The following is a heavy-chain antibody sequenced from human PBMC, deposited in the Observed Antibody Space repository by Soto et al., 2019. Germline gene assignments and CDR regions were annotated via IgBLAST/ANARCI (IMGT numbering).Heavy chain of an antibody. V-gene: IGHV1-69*13. D-gene: IGHD2-21*02. CDR3: ARVVVATDFWWFDP. CDR1: GGTFSSYA. J-gene: IGHJ5*02. Sequence: SVKVSCKASGGTFSSYAISWVRQAPGQGLEWMGGIIPIFGTANYAQKFQGRVTITADESTSTAYMELSSLRSEDTAVYYCARVVVATDFWWFDPWGQGTLVTVSS. CDR2: IIPIFGTA.